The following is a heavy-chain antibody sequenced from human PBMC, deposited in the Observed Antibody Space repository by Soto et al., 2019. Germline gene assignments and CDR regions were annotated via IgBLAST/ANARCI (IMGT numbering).Heavy chain of an antibody. CDR1: GGTFSSYA. J-gene: IGHJ4*02. V-gene: IGHV1-69*12. D-gene: IGHD3-22*01. CDR3: ARDGYYYDSSGYYYYFDY. CDR2: IIPIFGTA. Sequence: QVQLVQSGAEVKKPGSSVKVSCKASGGTFSSYAISWVRQAPGQGLEWMGGIIPIFGTANYAQKFQDRVTITADESTSTAYMELSSLRSEDTAVYYCARDGYYYDSSGYYYYFDYWGQGTLVTVSS.